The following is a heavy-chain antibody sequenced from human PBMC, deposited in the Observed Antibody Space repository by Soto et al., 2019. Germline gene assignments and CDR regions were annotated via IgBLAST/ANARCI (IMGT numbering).Heavy chain of an antibody. V-gene: IGHV3-23*01. CDR3: AAVDCSTWYVGWYFDY. J-gene: IGHJ4*02. D-gene: IGHD6-13*01. Sequence: EVQLLASGGGLVQPGGSLRLSCAASGFSFSNYAMTWVRQAPGKGLEWVSAFGGGGSTTYYADSVRGRFSISRDNSENTLFLQMHGLRAEDTALYYCAAVDCSTWYVGWYFDYWGQGILVTVSP. CDR2: FGGGGSTT. CDR1: GFSFSNYA.